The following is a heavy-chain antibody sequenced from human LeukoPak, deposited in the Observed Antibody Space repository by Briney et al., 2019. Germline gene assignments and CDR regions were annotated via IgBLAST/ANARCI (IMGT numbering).Heavy chain of an antibody. CDR3: ARDPYSGSYVDYYYYYYMDV. V-gene: IGHV3-21*01. CDR1: GFTFSSHR. D-gene: IGHD6-13*01. Sequence: GGSLRLSCAASGFTFSSHRMNWVRQAPGKGLEWVSSISSSSSYIYYADSVKGRFTISRDNAKNSLYLQIDSLRAEDTAVYYCARDPYSGSYVDYYYYYYMDVWGKGTTVTISS. CDR2: ISSSSSYI. J-gene: IGHJ6*03.